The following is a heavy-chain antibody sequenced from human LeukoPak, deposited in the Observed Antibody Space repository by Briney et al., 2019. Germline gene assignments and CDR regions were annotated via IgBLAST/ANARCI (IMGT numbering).Heavy chain of an antibody. CDR2: ISSSSSYI. V-gene: IGHV3-21*01. D-gene: IGHD5-12*01. CDR1: GFTFSSYS. Sequence: GGSLRLSCAASGFTFSSYSMNWVRQAPGKGLEWVSSISSSSSYIYYADSVKGRFTISRDNTKDSLYLQMNSLRAEDTAVYYCARDSVVATITPYYFDYWGQGTLVTVSS. J-gene: IGHJ4*02. CDR3: ARDSVVATITPYYFDY.